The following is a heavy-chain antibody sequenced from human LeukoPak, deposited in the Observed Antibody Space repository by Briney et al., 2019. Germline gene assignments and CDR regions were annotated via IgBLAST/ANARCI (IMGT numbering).Heavy chain of an antibody. CDR1: GGSFSGYY. V-gene: IGHV4-34*01. D-gene: IGHD6-13*01. Sequence: SETLSLTCAVYGGSFSGYYWSWIRQPPGKGLEWIGEINHSGSTNYNPSLKSRVTISVDTSKNQFSLKLSSVTAADTAVYYCARSQGGIAAAGFDYWGQGTLVTVSS. J-gene: IGHJ4*02. CDR2: INHSGST. CDR3: ARSQGGIAAAGFDY.